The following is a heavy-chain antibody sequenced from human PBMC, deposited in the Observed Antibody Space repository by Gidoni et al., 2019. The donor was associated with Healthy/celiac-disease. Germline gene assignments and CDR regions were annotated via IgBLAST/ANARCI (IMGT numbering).Heavy chain of an antibody. V-gene: IGHV3-21*01. J-gene: IGHJ3*02. Sequence: EVQLVESGGGLVKPGGSLRLSWAASGFTFSSYSMNWVRQAPGKVLEWVSSISSSSSYIYYADSVKGRFTISRDNAKNSLYLQMNSLRAEDTAVYYCARDWDFWSGYDAFDIWGQGTMVTVSS. CDR3: ARDWDFWSGYDAFDI. CDR2: ISSSSSYI. CDR1: GFTFSSYS. D-gene: IGHD3-3*01.